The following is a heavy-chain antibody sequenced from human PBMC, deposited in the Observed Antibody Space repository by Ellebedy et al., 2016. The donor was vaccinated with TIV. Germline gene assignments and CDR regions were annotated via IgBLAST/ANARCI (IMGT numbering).Heavy chain of an antibody. V-gene: IGHV1-46*01. J-gene: IGHJ6*02. D-gene: IGHD3-22*01. CDR1: GYTFTSYY. CDR3: ARVGYYDSSGYYVYYYYGMDV. CDR2: INPSGGST. Sequence: ASVKVSCKASGYTFTSYYMHWVRQAPGQGLEWMGIINPSGGSTSYAQKFQGRVTMTRDTSTSTVYMELRSLRSDDTAVYYCARVGYYDSSGYYVYYYYGMDVWGQGTTVTVSS.